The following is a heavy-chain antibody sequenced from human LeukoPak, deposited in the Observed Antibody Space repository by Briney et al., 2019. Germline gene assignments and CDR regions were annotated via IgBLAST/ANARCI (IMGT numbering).Heavy chain of an antibody. D-gene: IGHD3-22*01. CDR2: INPDSGDT. CDR3: ARVSRFYYDSSGDLDR. Sequence: ASVTVSCKASGYTFTGYYLHWVRQAPGHGLEWMGWINPDSGDTHYTQKFQGRVTMTRDTSISTAYMDLSRLRSDDTAVYYCARVSRFYYDSSGDLDRWARGTVLTVSS. CDR1: GYTFTGYY. V-gene: IGHV1-2*02. J-gene: IGHJ5*02.